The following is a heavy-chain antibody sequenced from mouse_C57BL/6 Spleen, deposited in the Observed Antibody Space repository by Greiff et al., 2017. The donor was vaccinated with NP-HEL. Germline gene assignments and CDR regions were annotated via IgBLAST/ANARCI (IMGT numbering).Heavy chain of an antibody. CDR1: GFNFKDYY. J-gene: IGHJ2*01. D-gene: IGHD1-1*01. CDR3: ARGAEIVGGNYFDY. V-gene: IGHV14-2*01. Sequence: VHVKQSGAELVKPGASVKLSCTASGFNFKDYYMHWVKQRPEQGLEWIGRIDPEDGETKYAQKFQGKATITADKSSNTAYLQLSSLTSEDTAVYYCARGAEIVGGNYFDYWGQGTTLTVSS. CDR2: IDPEDGET.